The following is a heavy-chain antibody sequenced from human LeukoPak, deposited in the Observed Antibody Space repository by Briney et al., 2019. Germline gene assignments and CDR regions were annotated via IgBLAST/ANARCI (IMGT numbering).Heavy chain of an antibody. D-gene: IGHD1-26*01. J-gene: IGHJ4*02. Sequence: GGSLTLSCVGSEFTFSSYGMHWVRQGPGKGLEWVAFIRYDGSNKYYADSVKGRFTISRDNSKNTLYLQMNSLRAEDTAVYYCASLPSYSGSYLDYWGQGTLVTVSS. CDR3: ASLPSYSGSYLDY. CDR2: IRYDGSNK. V-gene: IGHV3-30*02. CDR1: EFTFSSYG.